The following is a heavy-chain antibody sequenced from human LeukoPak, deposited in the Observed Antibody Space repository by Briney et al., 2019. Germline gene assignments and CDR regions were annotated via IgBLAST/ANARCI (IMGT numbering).Heavy chain of an antibody. Sequence: GGSLRLSCAASGFTFSNYAMSWVRQAPGKALEWVSAITSGGGTTYYAGSVEGRFTISRDNSKNALYLQMNSLRAEDTAVYYCARDPPRAAWVFDYWGQGTLVSVSS. V-gene: IGHV3-23*01. J-gene: IGHJ4*02. D-gene: IGHD6-25*01. CDR1: GFTFSNYA. CDR2: ITSGGGTT. CDR3: ARDPPRAAWVFDY.